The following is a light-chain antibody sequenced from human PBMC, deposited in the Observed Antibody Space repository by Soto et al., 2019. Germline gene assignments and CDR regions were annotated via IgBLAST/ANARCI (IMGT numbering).Light chain of an antibody. V-gene: IGKV1-5*01. J-gene: IGKJ1*01. CDR3: QQYNSFPWT. CDR1: QSISSW. CDR2: DAS. Sequence: DIQMTQSPSTLPASVGDRVTITCRASQSISSWLAWYQQKPGKAPKLLIYDASSLESGVPSRFSGSGSGREYTLTISSLQPDDFATYYCQQYNSFPWTFGLGTKVDI.